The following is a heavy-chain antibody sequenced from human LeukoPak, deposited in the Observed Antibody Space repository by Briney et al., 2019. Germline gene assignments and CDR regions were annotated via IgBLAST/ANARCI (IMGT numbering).Heavy chain of an antibody. CDR2: IRYDVSNK. Sequence: GGSLRLSCAASVFSFSSYGMHWVRQAPGKGLEWVAFIRYDVSNKFYADSVKGRFTISRDNSKNTLYLQMNSLRAEDTAVYYCAGRSIAAAGTNAPWGQGTLVTVSS. CDR1: VFSFSSYG. D-gene: IGHD6-13*01. V-gene: IGHV3-30*02. CDR3: AGRSIAAAGTNAP. J-gene: IGHJ5*02.